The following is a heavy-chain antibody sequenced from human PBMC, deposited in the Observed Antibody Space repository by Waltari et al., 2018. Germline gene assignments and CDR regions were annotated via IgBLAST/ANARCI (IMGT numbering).Heavy chain of an antibody. CDR2: IYTSGST. Sequence: QVQLQESGPGLVKPSQTLSLTCTVSGGSISSGSSYWSWIRQPAGKGLEWIGRIYTSGSTNYNPSLKSRVTISVDTSKNQFSLKLSSVTAADTAVYYCARDVAIALDYWGQGTLVTVSS. J-gene: IGHJ4*02. V-gene: IGHV4-61*02. D-gene: IGHD5-12*01. CDR3: ARDVAIALDY. CDR1: GGSISSGSSY.